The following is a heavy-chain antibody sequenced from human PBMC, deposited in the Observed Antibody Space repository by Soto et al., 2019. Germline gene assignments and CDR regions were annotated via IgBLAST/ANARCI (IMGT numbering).Heavy chain of an antibody. D-gene: IGHD6-19*01. Sequence: GGSLRLSCAASGFTFSSYAMHWVRQAPGKGLEWVAVISYDGSNKYYADSVKGRFTISRDNSKNTLYLQMNSLRAEDTAVYYCARDYGDSGWYLYYFDYWGQGTLVTVSS. J-gene: IGHJ4*02. CDR1: GFTFSSYA. CDR3: ARDYGDSGWYLYYFDY. V-gene: IGHV3-30-3*01. CDR2: ISYDGSNK.